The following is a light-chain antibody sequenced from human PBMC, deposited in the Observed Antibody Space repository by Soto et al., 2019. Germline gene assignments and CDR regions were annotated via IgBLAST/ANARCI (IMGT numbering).Light chain of an antibody. J-gene: IGKJ5*01. Sequence: EIVLTQSPGTLSLSPGERATLSCRSSQSVSSSYLAWYQQKPGQTPRLLIYGASSRATGIPDRFSGSGSGTDFTLTISRLEPEDFAVYYCQQYGSSPVTFGQGTRLEIK. CDR3: QQYGSSPVT. CDR1: QSVSSSY. V-gene: IGKV3-20*01. CDR2: GAS.